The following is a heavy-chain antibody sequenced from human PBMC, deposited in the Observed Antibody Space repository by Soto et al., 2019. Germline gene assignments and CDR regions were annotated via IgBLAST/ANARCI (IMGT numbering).Heavy chain of an antibody. CDR3: AVGSTGGQLFTYYYYGMAV. J-gene: IGHJ6*02. V-gene: IGHV1-69*13. CDR2: IIPIVGAA. Sequence: GASVNVSCKVSGCTFSSYAISWVRQAPGKGLEWMGGIIPIVGAANYAQKFRGRVTITEDASTNTPYMELSSLRSEDPAVYYCAVGSTGGQLFTYYYYGMAVWGQGTTVTVSS. D-gene: IGHD2-15*01. CDR1: GCTFSSYA.